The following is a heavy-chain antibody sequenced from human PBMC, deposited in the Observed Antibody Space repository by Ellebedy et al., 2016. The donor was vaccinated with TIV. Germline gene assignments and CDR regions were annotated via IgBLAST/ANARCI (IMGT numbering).Heavy chain of an antibody. CDR2: LYTGGIA. V-gene: IGHV4-4*07. CDR1: GASINNYY. Sequence: SETLSLTCIVSGASINNYYWNWIRQPAGKGLEWIGRLYTGGIATYNPSLKSRVTISVDTSRNQVYLKLNSVTAADTGVYHCARVRFSPGWFDPWGQGTLVTVSS. J-gene: IGHJ5*02. CDR3: ARVRFSPGWFDP.